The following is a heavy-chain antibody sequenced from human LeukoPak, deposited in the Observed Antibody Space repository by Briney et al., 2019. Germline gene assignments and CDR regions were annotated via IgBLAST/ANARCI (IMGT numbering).Heavy chain of an antibody. Sequence: GGSLRLSCAASGFIFSSYWMSWVRQAPGKGLEWVSSISSSSSYIYYADSVKGRFTISRDNAKNSLYLQMNSLRAEDTAVYYCATQSFGWFDLWGQGTLVTVSS. CDR1: GFIFSSYW. V-gene: IGHV3-21*01. CDR3: ATQSFGWFDL. J-gene: IGHJ5*02. CDR2: ISSSSSYI. D-gene: IGHD3-10*01.